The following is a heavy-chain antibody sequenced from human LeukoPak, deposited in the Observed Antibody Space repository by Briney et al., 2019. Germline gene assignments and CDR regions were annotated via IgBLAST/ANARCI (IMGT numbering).Heavy chain of an antibody. CDR3: ARAGHGSIIYFDY. Sequence: GRSLRLSCAASGFTFSSYGMHWVRQAPGKGLEWVAVIWYDGSNMYYADSVKGRFTTSRDNSKNTLYLQMNSLRAEDTAVYFCARAGHGSIIYFDYWGQGTLVTVSS. D-gene: IGHD3-10*01. CDR2: IWYDGSNM. CDR1: GFTFSSYG. J-gene: IGHJ4*02. V-gene: IGHV3-33*01.